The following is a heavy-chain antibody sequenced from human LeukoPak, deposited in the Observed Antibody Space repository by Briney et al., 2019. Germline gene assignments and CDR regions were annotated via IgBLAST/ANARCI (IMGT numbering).Heavy chain of an antibody. V-gene: IGHV3-48*02. CDR2: IGTRSNPI. J-gene: IGHJ4*02. Sequence: GGSLRLSCAASGFTFSSYAMSWVRQAPGMGLEWISYIGTRSNPIHYADSVKGRFTISRDDAKNSLYLQMNSLRDEDTAVYFCAREARGSGRDFDYWGQGILVTVSS. CDR1: GFTFSSYA. D-gene: IGHD1-26*01. CDR3: AREARGSGRDFDY.